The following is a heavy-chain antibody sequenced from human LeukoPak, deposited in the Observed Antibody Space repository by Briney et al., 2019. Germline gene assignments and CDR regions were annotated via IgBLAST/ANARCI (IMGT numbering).Heavy chain of an antibody. V-gene: IGHV4-39*01. Sequence: SETLSLTCTVSGDSISSSSSYWGWIRQPPGEGLEWIGSIYSSGSTYYNASLQSRVTISIETSKNQISLRLNSVTASDTAMYYCAKSGGYGLIDYWGQGTLVTVSS. CDR2: IYSSGST. J-gene: IGHJ4*02. CDR1: GDSISSSSSY. D-gene: IGHD1-26*01. CDR3: AKSGGYGLIDY.